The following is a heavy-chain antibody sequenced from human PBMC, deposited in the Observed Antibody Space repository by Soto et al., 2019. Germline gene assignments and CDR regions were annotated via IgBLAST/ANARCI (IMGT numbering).Heavy chain of an antibody. J-gene: IGHJ4*02. CDR3: ARHDRITMVRGVIN. V-gene: IGHV4-39*01. Sequence: SETLSLTCTVSGGSISSSSYYWGWIRQPPGKGLEWIGSIYYSGSTYYNPSLKSRVTISVDTSKNQFSLKLSSVTAADTAVYYCARHDRITMVRGVINWGQGTLVTVSS. CDR1: GGSISSSSYY. D-gene: IGHD3-10*01. CDR2: IYYSGST.